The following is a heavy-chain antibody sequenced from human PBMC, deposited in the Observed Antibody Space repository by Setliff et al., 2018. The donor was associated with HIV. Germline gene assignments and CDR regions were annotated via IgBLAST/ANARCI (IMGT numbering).Heavy chain of an antibody. Sequence: PSETLSLTCDVSGDLIRNSYYYWAWIRQSPGRGLEWIGSVYYSGSTHYNPSLKSRLTISVDMSKNQLSLKLSSVTAADTAVYYCLLWTGYYTYWFFDLWGRGALVTVSS. CDR1: GDLIRNSYYY. V-gene: IGHV4-39*07. D-gene: IGHD3-3*01. CDR3: LLWTGYYTYWFFDL. CDR2: VYYSGST. J-gene: IGHJ2*01.